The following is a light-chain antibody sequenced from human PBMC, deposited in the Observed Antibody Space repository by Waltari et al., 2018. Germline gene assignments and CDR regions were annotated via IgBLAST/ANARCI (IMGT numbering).Light chain of an antibody. V-gene: IGKV3-15*01. CDR3: QQYSEWPYT. J-gene: IGKJ2*01. Sequence: EIVMTQSPATLSVSPGERATLSCRASQSISSNLAWYQHKPGQPPRLLVYGASTSATGFPARFSGSGSGTEFTLTISSLQSEDFAGYYCQQYSEWPYTFGQGTKLEIK. CDR2: GAS. CDR1: QSISSN.